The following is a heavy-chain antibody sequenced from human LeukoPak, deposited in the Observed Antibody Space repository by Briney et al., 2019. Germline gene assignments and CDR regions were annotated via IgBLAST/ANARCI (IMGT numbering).Heavy chain of an antibody. Sequence: PSETLSLTCTVSGGSISSGTYYWSWIRQPAGKGLEWIGRINTSGSTNYNPSLKNPVTISVETSKNQFSLNLTSVTAADTALYYCARGRRDGYNFYWYFDLWGRGTLVTVSS. CDR2: INTSGST. CDR3: ARGRRDGYNFYWYFDL. J-gene: IGHJ2*01. CDR1: GGSISSGTYY. D-gene: IGHD5-24*01. V-gene: IGHV4-61*02.